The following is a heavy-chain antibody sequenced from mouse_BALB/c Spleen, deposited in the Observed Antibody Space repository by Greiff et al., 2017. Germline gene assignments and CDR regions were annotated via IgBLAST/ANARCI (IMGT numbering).Heavy chain of an antibody. CDR1: GFTFTDYY. Sequence: EVNVVESGGGLVQPGGSLRLSCATSGFTFTDYYMSWVRQPPGKALEWLGFIRNKANGYTTEYSASVKGRFTISRDNYPSILYLQMNTLGAEDSATYYCARDSSSVYAMDYWGEGTSVTVSS. J-gene: IGHJ4*01. V-gene: IGHV7-3*02. CDR3: ARDSSSVYAMDY. CDR2: IRNKANGYTT. D-gene: IGHD3-1*01.